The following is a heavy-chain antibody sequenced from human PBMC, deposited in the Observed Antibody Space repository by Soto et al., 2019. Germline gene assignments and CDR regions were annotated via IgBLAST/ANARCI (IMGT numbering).Heavy chain of an antibody. V-gene: IGHV3-74*03. J-gene: IGHJ4*02. CDR3: TRDCSTSNCYGFNGY. D-gene: IGHD2-2*01. Sequence: EVQLVESGGGLVQPGGSLRLSCEASGFTFSNHWMHWVRQAPGKGLVWVSRINSDGSSTTYSDSVKGRFTISRDNAKNTLYLQMNSLRDEDTAMYYCTRDCSTSNCYGFNGYWGQGTLVTVSS. CDR2: INSDGSST. CDR1: GFTFSNHW.